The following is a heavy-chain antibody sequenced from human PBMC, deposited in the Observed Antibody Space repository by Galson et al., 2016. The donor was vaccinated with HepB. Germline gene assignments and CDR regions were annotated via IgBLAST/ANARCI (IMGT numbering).Heavy chain of an antibody. CDR2: ISAYNGNT. CDR3: ARQLLDWLNDYYSYYYMDV. D-gene: IGHD3-3*01. J-gene: IGHJ6*03. Sequence: SVKVSCKASGYTFNRYGISWVRQAPGQGLEWMGWISAYNGNTNYAQKFQGRVTMTTDKSTSTAYMELRSLRSDDTAVYYCARQLLDWLNDYYSYYYMDVWGKGTTVTVSS. CDR1: GYTFNRYG. V-gene: IGHV1-18*04.